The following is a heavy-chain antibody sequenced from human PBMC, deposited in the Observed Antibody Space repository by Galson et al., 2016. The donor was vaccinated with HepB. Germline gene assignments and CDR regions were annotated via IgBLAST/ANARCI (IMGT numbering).Heavy chain of an antibody. CDR2: IDPSDSYT. J-gene: IGHJ4*02. CDR3: ARPETGYSYGYVDY. D-gene: IGHD5-18*01. Sequence: QSGAEVKKPGESLRISCKGSGYSFTRYWITWVRQMPGKGLEWMGRIDPSDSYTNYSPSFQGHVTISADKSISTAYLQWNSLKASDTTIYYCARPETGYSYGYVDYWGQGTLVTVSS. CDR1: GYSFTRYW. V-gene: IGHV5-10-1*01.